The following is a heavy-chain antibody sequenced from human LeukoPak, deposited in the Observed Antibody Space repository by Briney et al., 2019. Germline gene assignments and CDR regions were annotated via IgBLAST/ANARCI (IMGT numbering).Heavy chain of an antibody. CDR3: TRGGGDL. V-gene: IGHV3-7*01. J-gene: IGHJ4*01. CDR2: IQEDGSGE. D-gene: IGHD2-21*02. CDR1: GFTLSSSW. Sequence: GGSLRLSCAASGFTLSSSWMGWVRQTPGKGLEWVAMIQEDGSGETYVDSVQGRFTIFRDNAKNSPYLQMHSLRVEDTSVYYCTRGGGDLWGQGTLVTVSS.